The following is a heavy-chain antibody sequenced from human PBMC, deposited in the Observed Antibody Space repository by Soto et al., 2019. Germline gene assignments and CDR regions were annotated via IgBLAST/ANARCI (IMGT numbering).Heavy chain of an antibody. D-gene: IGHD6-13*01. J-gene: IGHJ4*02. CDR3: TRWSYSSSWHFDY. CDR1: GFTFSGSA. Sequence: GGSLRLSCAASGFTFSGSAMHWVRQASGKGLEWVGRIRSKANSYATEYAASLKGRFTISRDDSKNTAYLQMNSLESEDTAVYYCTRWSYSSSWHFDYWGQGTLVTVSS. CDR2: IRSKANSYAT. V-gene: IGHV3-73*01.